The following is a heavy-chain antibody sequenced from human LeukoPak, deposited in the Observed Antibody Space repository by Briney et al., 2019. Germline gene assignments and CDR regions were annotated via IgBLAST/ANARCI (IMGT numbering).Heavy chain of an antibody. V-gene: IGHV4-59*01. J-gene: IGHJ4*02. CDR1: GGSISSYY. D-gene: IGHD6-19*01. CDR3: AREDAVAGHYFDY. CDR2: TYYSGST. Sequence: SETLSLTCTVSGGSISSYYWSWIRQPPGKGLEWIGYTYYSGSTNYNPSLKSRVTISVDTSKNQFSLKLSSVTAADTAVYYCAREDAVAGHYFDYWGQGTLVTVSS.